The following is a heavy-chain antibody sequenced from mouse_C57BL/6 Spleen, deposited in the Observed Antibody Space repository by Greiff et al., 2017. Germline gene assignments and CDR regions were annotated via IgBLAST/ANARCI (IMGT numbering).Heavy chain of an antibody. CDR3: ASSPVAY. CDR1: GYTFTDYY. CDR2: INPNNGGT. J-gene: IGHJ3*01. Sequence: EVQLQQSGPELVKPGASVKISCKASGYTFTDYYMHWVKQSHGKSLEWIGDINPNNGGTSYNQKFKGKATLTVDKSSSTAYMELRSLTSEDSAVCYCASSPVAYWGQGTLVTVSA. V-gene: IGHV1-26*01.